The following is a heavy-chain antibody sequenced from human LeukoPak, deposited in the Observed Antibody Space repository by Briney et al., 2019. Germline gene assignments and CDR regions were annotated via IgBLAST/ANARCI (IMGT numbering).Heavy chain of an antibody. D-gene: IGHD6-6*01. Sequence: GSLRLSCAASGFTFSSYSMNWVRQAPGKGLEWVSSISSSSSYIYYADSVKGRFTISRDNAKNSLYLQMNSLRAEDTAVYYCARDSGIAARLLESWGQGTLVTVSS. J-gene: IGHJ4*02. V-gene: IGHV3-21*01. CDR1: GFTFSSYS. CDR2: ISSSSSYI. CDR3: ARDSGIAARLLES.